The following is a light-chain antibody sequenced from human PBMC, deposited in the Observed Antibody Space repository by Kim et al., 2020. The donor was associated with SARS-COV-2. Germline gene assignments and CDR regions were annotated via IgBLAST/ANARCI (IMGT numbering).Light chain of an antibody. CDR2: QET. J-gene: IGLJ2*01. Sequence: SVSPEQPAIASCSGDTLGNKFVGWYQSKPSQAPVLVIYQETKRPSGIPERFSGCSSGNTATLTISGTQAMGEADYYCQAWDSSTVVFGGGTQLTVL. CDR1: TLGNKF. CDR3: QAWDSSTVV. V-gene: IGLV3-1*01.